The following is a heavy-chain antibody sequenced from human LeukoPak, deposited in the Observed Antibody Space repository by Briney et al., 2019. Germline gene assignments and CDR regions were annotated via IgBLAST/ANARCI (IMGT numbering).Heavy chain of an antibody. J-gene: IGHJ4*02. D-gene: IGHD3-9*01. V-gene: IGHV3-23*01. Sequence: GGSLRLSRAASGFTFSSYAMSWVRQAPGKGLEWVSAISGSGGSTYYADSVKGRFTISRDNSKNTLYLQMNSLRAEDTAVYYCAITRGGYFDRSFDYWGQGTLVTVSS. CDR1: GFTFSSYA. CDR2: ISGSGGST. CDR3: AITRGGYFDRSFDY.